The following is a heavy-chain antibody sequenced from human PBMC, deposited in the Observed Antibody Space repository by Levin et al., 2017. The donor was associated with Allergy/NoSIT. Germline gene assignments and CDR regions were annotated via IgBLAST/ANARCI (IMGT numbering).Heavy chain of an antibody. CDR1: GFTFSSYA. D-gene: IGHD6-13*01. J-gene: IGHJ4*02. CDR2: ISGSGGST. V-gene: IGHV3-23*01. CDR3: AKDHPSNPSISIAAATFDY. Sequence: GGSLRLSCAASGFTFSSYAMSWVRQAPGKGLEWVSAISGSGGSTYYADSVKGRFTISRDNSKNTLYLQMNSLRAEDTAVYYCAKDHPSNPSISIAAATFDYWGQGTLVTVSS.